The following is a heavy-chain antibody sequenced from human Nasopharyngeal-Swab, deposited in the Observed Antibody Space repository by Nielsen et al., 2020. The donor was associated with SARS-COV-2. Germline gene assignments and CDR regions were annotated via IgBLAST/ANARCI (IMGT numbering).Heavy chain of an antibody. V-gene: IGHV4-31*03. CDR1: GGSISSGGYY. D-gene: IGHD4-23*01. CDR3: ARVPASIRWYFDY. Sequence: SETLSLTCTVSGGSISSGGYYWSWIRQPPGKGLEWIGYIYYSGSTYYNPSLKSRVTISVDTSKNQFSLKLSSVTAADTAVYYCARVPASIRWYFDYWGQGTLVTVSS. J-gene: IGHJ4*02. CDR2: IYYSGST.